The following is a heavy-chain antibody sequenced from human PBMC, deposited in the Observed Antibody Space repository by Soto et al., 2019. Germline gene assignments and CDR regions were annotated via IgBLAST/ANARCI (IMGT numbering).Heavy chain of an antibody. CDR1: GGTFSSYA. CDR2: IIPIFGTA. V-gene: IGHV1-69*06. CDR3: ARGGSTYYYDSSGYLFRF. Sequence: SVKVSCKASGGTFSSYAISWVRQAPGQGLEWMGGIIPIFGTANYAQKFQGRVTITADKSTSTAYMELSSLRSEDTAVYYCARGGSTYYYDSSGYLFRFWGQGTLVTVSS. D-gene: IGHD3-22*01. J-gene: IGHJ4*02.